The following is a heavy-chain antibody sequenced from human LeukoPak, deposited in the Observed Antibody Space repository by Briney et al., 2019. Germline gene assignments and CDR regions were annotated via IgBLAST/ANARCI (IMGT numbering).Heavy chain of an antibody. CDR1: GGSISSGSYY. CDR2: IYTSGST. CDR3: ARGPGAMIFLRS. Sequence: SQTLSLTCTVSGGSISSGSYYWSWIRQPAGKGLEWIGRIYTSGSTIYNPSLKSRVTISVDTSKNQFSLKLSSVTAADTAVYYCARGPGAMIFLRSWGQGTLVTVSS. D-gene: IGHD3-22*01. J-gene: IGHJ5*02. V-gene: IGHV4-61*02.